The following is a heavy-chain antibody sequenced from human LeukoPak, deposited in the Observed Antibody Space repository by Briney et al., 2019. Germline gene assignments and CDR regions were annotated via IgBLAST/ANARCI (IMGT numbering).Heavy chain of an antibody. Sequence: GGSLRLSCVASGFTFSNYNMHWVRQAPGKGLEWVSSVSRSSSDIYYADSVKGRFTISRANAKNSLYLQMNTLRAEDTAVYYCGRDPLRYFDWLDYGMDVWGQGTTVTVSS. D-gene: IGHD3-9*01. CDR3: GRDPLRYFDWLDYGMDV. V-gene: IGHV3-21*01. CDR1: GFTFSNYN. CDR2: VSRSSSDI. J-gene: IGHJ6*02.